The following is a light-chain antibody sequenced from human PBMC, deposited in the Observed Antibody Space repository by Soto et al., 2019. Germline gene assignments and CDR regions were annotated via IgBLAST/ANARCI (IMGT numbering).Light chain of an antibody. V-gene: IGKV1-9*01. J-gene: IGKJ4*01. CDR1: GEISNY. CDR2: AAS. Sequence: DIQLTQSPSFLSASVGDRVTITCRASGEISNYLAWYQQKPGKAPKLLIYAASTLQSGVPPRFSGSGSGTDFTLTISSLQPEDFATYYCQQANSFPLTFGGGTKVDIK. CDR3: QQANSFPLT.